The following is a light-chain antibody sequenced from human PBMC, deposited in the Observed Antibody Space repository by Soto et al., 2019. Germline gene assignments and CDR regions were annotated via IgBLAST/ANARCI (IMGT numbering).Light chain of an antibody. CDR3: QQYKSWPIT. Sequence: EIVLTQSPGTLSLSPGERATLSCRASQSVRPNFLAWYQQKPGQAPRLLIYGVSDRATGIPDRFSGSGSGTDFTLTITRLEPEDFAIYYCQQYKSWPITFGQGTRLEIK. J-gene: IGKJ5*01. CDR2: GVS. V-gene: IGKV3-20*01. CDR1: QSVRPNF.